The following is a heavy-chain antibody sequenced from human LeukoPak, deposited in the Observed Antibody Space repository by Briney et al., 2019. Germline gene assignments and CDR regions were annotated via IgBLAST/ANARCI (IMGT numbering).Heavy chain of an antibody. J-gene: IGHJ5*02. D-gene: IGHD6-13*01. CDR2: IYYSGST. V-gene: IGHV4-59*12. CDR1: GCSIRSYQ. Sequence: SETLSLTCTVSGCSIRSYQWSWIRQPPGKGLEWIGYIYYSGSTNYNPSLKSRVTISVDTTKNQFSLRLTSMTAAGTAVYYCARVKNRIAAAGTGWFDPWGQGTLVTVSS. CDR3: ARVKNRIAAAGTGWFDP.